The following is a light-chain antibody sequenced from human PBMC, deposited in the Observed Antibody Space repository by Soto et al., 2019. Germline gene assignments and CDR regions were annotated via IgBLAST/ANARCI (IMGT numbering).Light chain of an antibody. J-gene: IGKJ1*01. CDR3: QHSTSYSEA. V-gene: IGKV1-5*01. CDR2: DAS. Sequence: DIQRNQSPSSLSASVGDRVTITCRASQSISSWLAWYQQKPGKAPKLLIYDASSLESGVPSRFSGSGSGTEFTLTISSLQPDDFATYYCQHSTSYSEAFAQGTKVDIK. CDR1: QSISSW.